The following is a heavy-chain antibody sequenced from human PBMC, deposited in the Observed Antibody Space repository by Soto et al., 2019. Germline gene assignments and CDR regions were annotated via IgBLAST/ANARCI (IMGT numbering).Heavy chain of an antibody. CDR2: INHSGST. J-gene: IGHJ4*02. Sequence: LSLTCAVYGGSFSGYYWSWIRQPPVKGLEWIGEINHSGSTNYNPSLKSRVTISVDTSKNQFSLKLSSVTAADTAVYYCARGGGEDIVATTRPQYYFDYWGQGTLVTVSS. V-gene: IGHV4-34*01. D-gene: IGHD5-12*01. CDR3: ARGGGEDIVATTRPQYYFDY. CDR1: GGSFSGYY.